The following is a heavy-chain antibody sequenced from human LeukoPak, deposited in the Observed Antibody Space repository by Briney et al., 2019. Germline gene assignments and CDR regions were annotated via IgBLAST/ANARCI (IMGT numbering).Heavy chain of an antibody. CDR1: GYTFTIYD. J-gene: IGHJ6*02. Sequence: GASVKVSCKASGYTFTIYDINWVRQATGQGLEWMGWMNPNSGNTGYAQKFQGRVTMTRNTSISTAYMELSSLRSEDTAVYYCARGQVLRYFDWLSNYYYGMDVWGQGTTVTVSS. CDR2: MNPNSGNT. D-gene: IGHD3-9*01. CDR3: ARGQVLRYFDWLSNYYYGMDV. V-gene: IGHV1-8*01.